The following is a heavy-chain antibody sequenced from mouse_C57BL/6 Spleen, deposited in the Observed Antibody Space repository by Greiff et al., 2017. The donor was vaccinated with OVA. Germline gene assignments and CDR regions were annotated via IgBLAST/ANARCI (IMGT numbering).Heavy chain of an antibody. CDR3: GYYGSSYGYFDV. V-gene: IGHV1-81*01. D-gene: IGHD1-1*01. CDR2: IYPRSGNT. CDR1: GYTFTSYG. J-gene: IGHJ1*03. Sequence: VKLMESGAELARPGASVKLSCKASGYTFTSYGISWVKQRTGQGLEWIGEIYPRSGNTYYNEKFKGKATLTADKSSSTAYMELRSLTSEDSAVYFCGYYGSSYGYFDVWGTGTTVTVSS.